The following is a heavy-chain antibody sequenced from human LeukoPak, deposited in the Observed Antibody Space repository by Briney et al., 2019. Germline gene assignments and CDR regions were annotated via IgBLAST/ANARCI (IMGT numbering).Heavy chain of an antibody. J-gene: IGHJ6*03. V-gene: IGHV4-34*01. Sequence: SETLSLTCAVYGGSFSDYSWSWIRQPPDKGLEWIGEINHREGTNYNPSLKSRVTISIDTSKNQFSLMLTSVTAADTAVYYCARTAKRAGYCSNASCYRLYYYYMDVWGKGTTVTVSS. CDR1: GGSFSDYS. D-gene: IGHD2-2*01. CDR3: ARTAKRAGYCSNASCYRLYYYYMDV. CDR2: INHREGT.